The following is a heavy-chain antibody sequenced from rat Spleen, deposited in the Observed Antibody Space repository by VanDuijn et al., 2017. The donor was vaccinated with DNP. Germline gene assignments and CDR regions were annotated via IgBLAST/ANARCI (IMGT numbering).Heavy chain of an antibody. J-gene: IGHJ2*01. D-gene: IGHD3-2*01. V-gene: IGHV5-17*01. CDR3: ARHQWTLYFDY. Sequence: EVQLVESGGGLVQPGRSLKLSCVASGFTFSDYAMAWVRQAPKKGLEWVATISYDGTRTYYRDSVKGRFTISRDNAKSTLYLQMDSLRSEDTATYYCARHQWTLYFDYGGQGVMVTVSS. CDR1: GFTFSDYA. CDR2: ISYDGTRT.